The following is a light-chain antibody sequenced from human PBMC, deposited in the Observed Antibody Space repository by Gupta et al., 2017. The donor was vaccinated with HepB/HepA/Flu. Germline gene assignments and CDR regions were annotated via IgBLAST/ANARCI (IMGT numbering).Light chain of an antibody. J-gene: IGKJ2*01. CDR3: QQSHSTPHT. CDR1: QSISSY. V-gene: IGKV1-39*01. CDR2: GSS. Sequence: DIQMTQSPSSLSASVGDRVTIFCRASQSISSYLNWYQQRPGKAPKLLIYGSSSLHGGVPSRFSGGGSGTXFTLTIXSLQPEDFATYFCQQSHSTPHTFGXGTRLDIK.